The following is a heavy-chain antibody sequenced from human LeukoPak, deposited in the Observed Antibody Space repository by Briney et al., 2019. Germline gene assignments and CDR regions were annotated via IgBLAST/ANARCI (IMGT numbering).Heavy chain of an antibody. CDR2: ISSSSSYI. CDR3: ASCATGYSSGCSGY. CDR1: GFTFSSYS. D-gene: IGHD6-19*01. Sequence: GGSLRLSCAASGFTFSSYSMNWVRQAPGKGLEWVSSISSSSSYIYYADSVKGRFAISRDNAKNSLYLQMNSLRAEDTAVYYCASCATGYSSGCSGYWGQGTLVTVSS. V-gene: IGHV3-21*01. J-gene: IGHJ4*02.